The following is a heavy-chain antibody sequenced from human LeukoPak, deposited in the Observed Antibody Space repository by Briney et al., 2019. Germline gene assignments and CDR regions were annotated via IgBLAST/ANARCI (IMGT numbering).Heavy chain of an antibody. D-gene: IGHD5-24*01. CDR3: ARGGRWLQDY. CDR2: IYHSAST. Sequence: SSQTLSLTCAVSGGSISSGGYSWSWIRQSPGKGLEWIGYIYHSASTYYNPSLKSRVTISVDRSKNQFSLKLSSVTAADTAVYYCARGGRWLQDYWGQGTLVTVSS. CDR1: GGSISSGGYS. J-gene: IGHJ4*02. V-gene: IGHV4-30-2*06.